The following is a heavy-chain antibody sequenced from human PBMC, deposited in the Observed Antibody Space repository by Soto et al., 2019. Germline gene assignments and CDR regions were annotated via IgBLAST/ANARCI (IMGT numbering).Heavy chain of an antibody. Sequence: QVQLLQSGAEVKKPGASVKVSCRSSGYTFTSNYIHWVRQAPGQGLERMGVINPGDGSTSYAQNFQGRVTMTRDTSTGTVDMELSSLESEDTAVFYCARGTNFDYWGQGTLVTVSS. CDR2: INPGDGST. CDR1: GYTFTSNY. V-gene: IGHV1-46*01. CDR3: ARGTNFDY. J-gene: IGHJ4*02.